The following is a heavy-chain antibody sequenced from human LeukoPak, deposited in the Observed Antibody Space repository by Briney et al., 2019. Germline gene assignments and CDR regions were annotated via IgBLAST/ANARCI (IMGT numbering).Heavy chain of an antibody. CDR2: IYSGSI. CDR3: ARLMSHDAFDI. J-gene: IGHJ3*02. CDR1: GDSISGYS. Sequence: SETLSLTCTVSGDSISGYSWTWIRQPPGKGLEWIGYIYSGSINCNPSLKSRLTISVDTSKNQFSLKLSSVAAADTAVYYCARLMSHDAFDIWGQGTMVTVSS. V-gene: IGHV4-59*08.